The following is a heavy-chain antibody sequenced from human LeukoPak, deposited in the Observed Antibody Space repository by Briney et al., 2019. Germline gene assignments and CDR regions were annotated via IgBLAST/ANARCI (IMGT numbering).Heavy chain of an antibody. Sequence: PSETLSLTCAVYGGSFSGYYWSWIRQPPGKGLEWIGEINHSGSTNYNPSLKSRVTISVDTSKNQFSLKLSSVTAADTAVYYCARVTAWGYYGSGSYYYWGQGTLVTVSS. CDR3: ARVTAWGYYGSGSYYY. CDR1: GGSFSGYY. V-gene: IGHV4-34*01. D-gene: IGHD3-10*01. J-gene: IGHJ4*02. CDR2: INHSGST.